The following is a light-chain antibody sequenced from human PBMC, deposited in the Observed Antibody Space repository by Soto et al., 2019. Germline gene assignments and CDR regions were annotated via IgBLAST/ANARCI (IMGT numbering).Light chain of an antibody. V-gene: IGKV3-11*01. CDR3: QQRSNWPPSIT. CDR1: QSVSSY. J-gene: IGKJ5*01. Sequence: EIVLTQSPATLSLSPGERATLSCRASQSVSSYLAWYQQKPGQAPRLLIYDASNRATGIPARFSGSGSGTDFTLTISSLEPEAFAVHHCQQRSNWPPSITFGQGTRLEIK. CDR2: DAS.